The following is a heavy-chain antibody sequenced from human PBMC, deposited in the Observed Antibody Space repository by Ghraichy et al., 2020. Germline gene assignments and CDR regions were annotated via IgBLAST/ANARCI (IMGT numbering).Heavy chain of an antibody. J-gene: IGHJ4*02. CDR3: ARLSGILLRSPYYFDY. D-gene: IGHD6-13*01. CDR2: ISGSGGST. CDR1: GFTFSSYV. Sequence: GGSLRLSCAASGFTFSSYVMSWVRQAPGKGLEWVSGISGSGGSTYYADSVKGRFTISRDNSKNTLYLQMNSLRAEDTAVYYCARLSGILLRSPYYFDYWGQGTLVTVSS. V-gene: IGHV3-23*01.